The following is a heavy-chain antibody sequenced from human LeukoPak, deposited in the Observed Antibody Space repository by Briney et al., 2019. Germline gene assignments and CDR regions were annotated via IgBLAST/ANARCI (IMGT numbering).Heavy chain of an antibody. Sequence: PSETLSLTCAVDGGSFSGYYWSWIRQPPGKGLEWIGEINHSGTTSYNPPLKSRVTISVDMSKNHFSLRLSSVTAADTAMYYCARGTLYSGWSYYFDYWGQGSQVTVSS. D-gene: IGHD6-19*01. V-gene: IGHV4-34*01. CDR2: INHSGTT. CDR1: GGSFSGYY. CDR3: ARGTLYSGWSYYFDY. J-gene: IGHJ4*02.